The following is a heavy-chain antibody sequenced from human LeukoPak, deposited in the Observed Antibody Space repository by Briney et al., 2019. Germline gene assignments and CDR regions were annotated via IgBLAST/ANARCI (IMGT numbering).Heavy chain of an antibody. CDR3: AREDRYTSGSFDY. CDR1: GFTVSSNH. Sequence: GGSLRLSCAASGFTVSSNHMNWVRQAPGKGLEWVSVIYSGGSTYYADSVKGRFTLSRDNSKNTLYLQMDSLTAEDTAVYYCAREDRYTSGSFDYWGQGTLVTVSS. D-gene: IGHD6-19*01. J-gene: IGHJ4*02. CDR2: IYSGGST. V-gene: IGHV3-66*02.